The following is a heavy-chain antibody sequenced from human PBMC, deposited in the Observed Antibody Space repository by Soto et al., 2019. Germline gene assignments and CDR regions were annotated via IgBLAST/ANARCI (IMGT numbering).Heavy chain of an antibody. CDR1: EFTVSRNY. CDR2: IYSGGST. D-gene: IGHD4-17*01. J-gene: IGHJ4*02. CDR3: ARDDYGDALADY. V-gene: IGHV3-53*01. Sequence: GGSLRLSCASSEFTVSRNYMSWVRQAPGKGLEWVSVIYSGGSTYYADSVKGRFTISRDNSKNTLYLQMNSLRAEDTAVYYCARDDYGDALADYWGQGTLVTVSS.